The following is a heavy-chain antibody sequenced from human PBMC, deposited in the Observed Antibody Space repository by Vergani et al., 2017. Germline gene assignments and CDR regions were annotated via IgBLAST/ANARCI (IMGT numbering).Heavy chain of an antibody. D-gene: IGHD2-15*01. CDR3: ARDRRYCSGGSCYLDY. CDR1: GGTFSTYA. CDR2: LIPIFGTT. V-gene: IGHV1-69*13. J-gene: IGHJ4*02. Sequence: QVQLVQSGAEVKKPGSSVKVSCKASGGTFSTYAISWVRQAPGQGLEWMGRLIPIFGTTNYAQNFQGRATITADESTSTAYMELSSLRSEDTAVYYCARDRRYCSGGSCYLDYWGQGTLITVSS.